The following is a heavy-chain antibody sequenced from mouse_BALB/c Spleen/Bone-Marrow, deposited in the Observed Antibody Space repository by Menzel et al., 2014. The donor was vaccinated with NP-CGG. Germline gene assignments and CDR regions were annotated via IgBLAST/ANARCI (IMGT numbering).Heavy chain of an antibody. Sequence: EQLQQSGAELARPGASVKMSCKASGYTFAYYTVHWVKQRPGQGLEWIGYINPSSGYTNYNQKFKDKATLTTDKSSSTAYMQLSSLTSEDSAVYYCAREVYGSWFAYWGQGTLVTVSA. CDR3: AREVYGSWFAY. J-gene: IGHJ3*01. D-gene: IGHD2-2*01. V-gene: IGHV1-4*01. CDR1: GYTFAYYT. CDR2: INPSSGYT.